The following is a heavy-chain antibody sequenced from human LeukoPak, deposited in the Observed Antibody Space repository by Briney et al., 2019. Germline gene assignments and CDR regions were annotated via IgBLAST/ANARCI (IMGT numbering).Heavy chain of an antibody. D-gene: IGHD2/OR15-2a*01. V-gene: IGHV3-23*01. J-gene: IGHJ6*02. Sequence: PVGSLRLSCAVSGFTFTTFAMSWVPQAPGTGREGVSTISDSAGFTHHADSVRGRFTISRDNSKNTLYLQMNSLRAEDTAVYYCAKYYTNYYYYGMDVWGQGTTVTVSS. CDR3: AKYYTNYYYYGMDV. CDR2: ISDSAGFT. CDR1: GFTFTTFA.